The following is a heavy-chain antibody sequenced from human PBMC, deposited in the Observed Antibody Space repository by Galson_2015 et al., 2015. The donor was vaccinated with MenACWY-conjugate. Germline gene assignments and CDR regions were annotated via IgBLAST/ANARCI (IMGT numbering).Heavy chain of an antibody. Sequence: SLRLSCAASGFTFSSYSMNWVRQAPGKGLEWVSYISSSSSTIYYADSVKGRFTISRDNAKNSLYLQMNSLRAEDTAVYYCASDRGIAVAGNDYWGQGTLVTVSS. CDR3: ASDRGIAVAGNDY. D-gene: IGHD6-19*01. V-gene: IGHV3-48*04. CDR1: GFTFSSYS. CDR2: ISSSSSTI. J-gene: IGHJ4*02.